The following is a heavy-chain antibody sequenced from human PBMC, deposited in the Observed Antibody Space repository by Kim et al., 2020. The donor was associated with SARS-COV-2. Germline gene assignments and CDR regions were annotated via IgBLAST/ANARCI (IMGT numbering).Heavy chain of an antibody. J-gene: IGHJ4*02. V-gene: IGHV3-23*01. CDR1: EFTFSDYA. D-gene: IGHD3-3*01. CDR2: LSGTGGRA. CDR3: AKNLLLWTWKQYYFEY. Sequence: GGSLRLSCAASEFTFSDYAMSWVRQAPGRGLEWVSTLSGTGGRAYYADSVKGRFTISRDNSKNTLDLQMHSLRAEDTAVYYCAKNLLLWTWKQYYFEYWGQGTLVTVSS.